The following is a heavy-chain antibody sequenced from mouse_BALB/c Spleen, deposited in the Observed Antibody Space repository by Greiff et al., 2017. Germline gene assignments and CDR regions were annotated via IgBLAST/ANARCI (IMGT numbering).Heavy chain of an antibody. J-gene: IGHJ2*01. CDR2: ISDGGSYT. Sequence: EVQRVESGGGLVKPGGSLKLSCAASGFTFSDYYMYWVRQTPEKRLEWVATISDGGSYTYYPDSVKGRFTISRDNAKNNLYLQMSSLKSEDTAMYYCAREDYYGSSYGYWGQGTTLTVSS. CDR3: AREDYYGSSYGY. D-gene: IGHD1-1*01. V-gene: IGHV5-4*02. CDR1: GFTFSDYY.